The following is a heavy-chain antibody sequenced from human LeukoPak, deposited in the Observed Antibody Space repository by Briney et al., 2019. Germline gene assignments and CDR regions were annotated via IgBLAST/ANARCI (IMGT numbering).Heavy chain of an antibody. CDR3: ARGPHIVVVTAARFDY. D-gene: IGHD2-21*02. J-gene: IGHJ4*02. Sequence: SETLSLTCTVSGGSISSGGYSWSWNRQPPGKGLEWIGYIYYSGSTNYNPSLKSRVTISVDTSKNQFSLKLSSVTAADTAVYYCARGPHIVVVTAARFDYWGQGTLVTVSS. CDR2: IYYSGST. V-gene: IGHV4-61*08. CDR1: GGSISSGGYS.